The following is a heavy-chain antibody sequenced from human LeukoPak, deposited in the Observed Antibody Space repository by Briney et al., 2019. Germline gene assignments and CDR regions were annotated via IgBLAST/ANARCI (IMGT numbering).Heavy chain of an antibody. D-gene: IGHD3-10*01. V-gene: IGHV3-74*01. Sequence: PGGSLRLSCAASGFTFSNYWMHWVRQAPGKGLMWVSRINTDGGSTTYADSVKGRFTISRDNAKTTLYLQMNSLRAEDTAVYYCVFGYYYDSGSQYNWFDTWGQGTLVTVSS. CDR2: INTDGGST. CDR1: GFTFSNYW. J-gene: IGHJ5*02. CDR3: VFGYYYDSGSQYNWFDT.